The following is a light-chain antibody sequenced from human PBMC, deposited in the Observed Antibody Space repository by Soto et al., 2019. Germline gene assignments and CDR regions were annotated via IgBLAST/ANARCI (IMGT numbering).Light chain of an antibody. J-gene: IGKJ2*01. CDR3: QQYETYYT. V-gene: IGKV1-5*03. Sequence: DIQMTQSPSTLSASVGDRVTITCRASQSISTWLAWYQQKPGKAPNLLIYKASNLESGVQSRFSGSGSGTEFTLTISGLQRDDFATYYCQQYETYYTFGQGTKLEIK. CDR2: KAS. CDR1: QSISTW.